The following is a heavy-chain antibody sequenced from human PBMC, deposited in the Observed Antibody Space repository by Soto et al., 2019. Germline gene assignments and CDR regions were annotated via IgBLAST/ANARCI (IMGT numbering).Heavy chain of an antibody. J-gene: IGHJ4*02. CDR1: GFTFSSYG. Sequence: GGSLRLSCAASGFTFSSYGMHWVRQAPGKGLEWVAVISYDGSNKYYADSVKGRFTISRDNSKNTLYLQMNSLRAEDTAVYYCARSHYYYDSSDYWGQGTLVTVSS. V-gene: IGHV3-30*03. CDR3: ARSHYYYDSSDY. D-gene: IGHD3-22*01. CDR2: ISYDGSNK.